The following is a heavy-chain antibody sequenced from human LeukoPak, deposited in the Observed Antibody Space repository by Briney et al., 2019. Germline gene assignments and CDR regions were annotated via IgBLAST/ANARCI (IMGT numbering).Heavy chain of an antibody. V-gene: IGHV4-59*01. J-gene: IGHJ4*02. CDR2: IYYSGST. CDR1: GGSISNSY. D-gene: IGHD6-19*01. Sequence: SETLSLTCSVSGGSISNSYWTWIRQPPGKGLESIGYIYYSGSTNYNPSLKSRVTISIDTSKNQFSLRLSSVTAADTAVYYCARVPRSLSSTGWSDYWGQGTLDTVSS. CDR3: ARVPRSLSSTGWSDY.